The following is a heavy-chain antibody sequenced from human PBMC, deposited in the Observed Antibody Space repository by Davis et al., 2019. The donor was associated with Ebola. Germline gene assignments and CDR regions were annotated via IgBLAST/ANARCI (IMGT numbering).Heavy chain of an antibody. CDR1: GFTFSSYS. Sequence: PGGSLRLSCAASGFTFSSYSMNWVRQAPGKGLEWVSSISSSSSYIYYADSVKGRFTISRDNAKNSLYLQMNSLRAEDTAVYYCASTPGYSYGVFDYWGQGTLVTVSS. V-gene: IGHV3-21*01. CDR3: ASTPGYSYGVFDY. D-gene: IGHD5-18*01. CDR2: ISSSSSYI. J-gene: IGHJ4*02.